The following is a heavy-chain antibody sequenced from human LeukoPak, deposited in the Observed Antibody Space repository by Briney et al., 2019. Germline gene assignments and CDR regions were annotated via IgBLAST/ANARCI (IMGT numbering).Heavy chain of an antibody. V-gene: IGHV3-74*01. CDR2: INSDGSST. D-gene: IGHD5-18*01. CDR3: ARAIPDRGYSYGYYYYYGMDV. Sequence: PGGSLRLSCAASGFTFSSYWMHWVRQAPGKGLVWVSRINSDGSSTSYADSVKGRFTISRDNAKNTLYLQMNSLRAEDTAVYYCARAIPDRGYSYGYYYYYGMDVWGQGTTVTASS. J-gene: IGHJ6*02. CDR1: GFTFSSYW.